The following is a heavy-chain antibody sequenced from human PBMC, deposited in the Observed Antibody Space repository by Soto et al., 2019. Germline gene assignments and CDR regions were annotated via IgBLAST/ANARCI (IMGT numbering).Heavy chain of an antibody. CDR1: GDSVSSNSAA. V-gene: IGHV6-1*01. J-gene: IGHJ6*02. Sequence: SQTLSLTCAISGDSVSSNSAAWNWIRQSPSRGLEWLGRTYYRSKWYNDYAVSVKSRITINPDTSKNQFSLQPNSVTPEDTAVYYCARGKIAAAGISYGMDVWGQGTTVTVSS. CDR2: TYYRSKWYN. CDR3: ARGKIAAAGISYGMDV. D-gene: IGHD6-13*01.